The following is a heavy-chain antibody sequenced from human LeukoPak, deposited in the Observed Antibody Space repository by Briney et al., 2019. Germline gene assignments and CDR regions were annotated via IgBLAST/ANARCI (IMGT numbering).Heavy chain of an antibody. D-gene: IGHD2-21*01. J-gene: IGHJ4*02. CDR2: INAGNGNT. V-gene: IGHV1-3*01. CDR3: ARGSSGDLNTPADY. CDR1: GYTFTSYA. Sequence: ASVKVSCKDSGYTFTSYAMHWVRQAPGQRLEWMGWINAGNGNTKYSQKFQGRVTITRDTSASTAYMELSSLRSEDTAVYYCARGSSGDLNTPADYWGQGTLVTVSS.